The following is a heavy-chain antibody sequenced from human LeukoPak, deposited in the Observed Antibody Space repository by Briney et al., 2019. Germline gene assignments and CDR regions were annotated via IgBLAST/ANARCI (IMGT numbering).Heavy chain of an antibody. CDR3: ARDSESLMVANGDY. D-gene: IGHD2-8*01. CDR2: ISSSSTI. CDR1: GFPFSSYS. J-gene: IGHJ4*02. V-gene: IGHV3-48*01. Sequence: GGSLRLSCAASGFPFSSYSMNRVRQAPGKGLEWVSYISSSSTIYYADSVKGRFTISRDNAKNSLYLQMNSLRAEDTAVYYCARDSESLMVANGDYWGQGTLVTVSS.